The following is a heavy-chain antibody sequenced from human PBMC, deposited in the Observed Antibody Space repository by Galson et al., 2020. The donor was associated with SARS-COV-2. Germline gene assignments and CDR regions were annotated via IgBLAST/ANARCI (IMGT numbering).Heavy chain of an antibody. J-gene: IGHJ4*02. D-gene: IGHD3-10*01. V-gene: IGHV3-7*03. CDR2: IKEDGSEK. CDR3: AKGPYYYGSGTYHYFDY. CDR1: GFTFSTYW. Sequence: GCLKISCAASGFTFSTYWMSWVRQAPGKGLEWVANIKEDGSEKSYVDSVKGRFTISRDNGRNSVYLQMNSLRAEDTAVYYCAKGPYYYGSGTYHYFDYWGQGTLVTVSS.